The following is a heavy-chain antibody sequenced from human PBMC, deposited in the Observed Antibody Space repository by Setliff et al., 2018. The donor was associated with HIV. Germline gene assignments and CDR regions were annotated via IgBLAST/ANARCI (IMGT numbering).Heavy chain of an antibody. CDR3: ARHSCGATACYGPDM. J-gene: IGHJ3*02. CDR2: IYNYGSP. V-gene: IGHV4-59*11. CDR1: GDSITSHY. D-gene: IGHD2-21*01. Sequence: PSETLSLTCIVSGDSITSHYWSWIRQPPGKGLEWIGNIYNYGSPNYSPSLKSRLTISVDTSKNQVSLRLSSVTPADTAVYYCARHSCGATACYGPDMWGPGTMVTVSS.